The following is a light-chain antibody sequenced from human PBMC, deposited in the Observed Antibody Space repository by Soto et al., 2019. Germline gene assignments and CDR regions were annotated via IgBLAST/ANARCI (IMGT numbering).Light chain of an antibody. V-gene: IGLV1-47*02. CDR3: ATWDDSLSAVV. Sequence: QAVVTQTPSASGTPGQRVTISCSGSSPNIGSNYVYWYLQLPGTAPKLLIYSNNQRPSGVPDRFSGSKSGTSASLAISGLRSEDEADYYCATWDDSLSAVVFGGGTKLTVL. CDR1: SPNIGSNY. J-gene: IGLJ2*01. CDR2: SNN.